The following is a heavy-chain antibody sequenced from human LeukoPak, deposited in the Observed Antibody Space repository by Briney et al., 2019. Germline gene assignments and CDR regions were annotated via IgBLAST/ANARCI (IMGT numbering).Heavy chain of an antibody. CDR2: FYHSGSP. D-gene: IGHD1-1*01. CDR1: GGSISSYY. Sequence: SETLSLTCTVSGGSISSYYWSWIRQPPGKGLEWIGYFYHSGSPKYNPSLKSRVAISVDTSKNQLSLKLRSVTAADTAVYYCARETYNWNDDDGDDALDIWGQGTMVTVSS. J-gene: IGHJ3*02. V-gene: IGHV4-59*01. CDR3: ARETYNWNDDDGDDALDI.